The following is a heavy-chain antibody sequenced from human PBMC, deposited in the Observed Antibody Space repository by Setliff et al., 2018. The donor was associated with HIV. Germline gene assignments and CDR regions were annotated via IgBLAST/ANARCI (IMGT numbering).Heavy chain of an antibody. CDR3: AREKGNVDSSMVLYYYYGMDV. CDR2: IIPVFGTA. Sequence: GASVKVSCKASGDTFSSYAISWVRQAPGQGPEWMGGIIPVFGTANYAQRFQGRVTITADESTNTVYMELRSLRSEDTAVYYCAREKGNVDSSMVLYYYYGMDVWGQGTTVTVSS. CDR1: GDTFSSYA. D-gene: IGHD5-18*01. J-gene: IGHJ6*02. V-gene: IGHV1-69*13.